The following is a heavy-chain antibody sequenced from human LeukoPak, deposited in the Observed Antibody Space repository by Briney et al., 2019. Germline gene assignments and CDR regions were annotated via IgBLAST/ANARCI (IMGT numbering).Heavy chain of an antibody. CDR1: GFTFTSSA. CDR2: IVVGSGNT. V-gene: IGHV1-58*02. CDR3: ARDPFSYVFDI. J-gene: IGHJ3*02. Sequence: GASVNVSCKASGFTFTSSAMQWVRQARGQRLEWIGWIVVGSGNTNYAQKFQERVTITRDMSTSTAYMELSSLRSEDTAVYYCARDPFSYVFDIWGQGTMVTVSS.